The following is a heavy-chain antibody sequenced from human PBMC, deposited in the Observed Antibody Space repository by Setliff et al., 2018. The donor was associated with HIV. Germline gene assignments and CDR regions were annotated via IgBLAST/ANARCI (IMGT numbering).Heavy chain of an antibody. CDR1: GGSFSGFY. CDR3: ANFLPDTAAAGPRFDY. D-gene: IGHD6-13*01. CDR2: INHSGST. V-gene: IGHV4-34*01. Sequence: SETLSLTCAVYGGSFSGFYWSWIRQPPGKGLEWIGEINHSGSTTYNPSLKSRVTISVDTSKNHFSLKLSPVAAADTAVYYCANFLPDTAAAGPRFDYWGQGTLVTVSS. J-gene: IGHJ4*02.